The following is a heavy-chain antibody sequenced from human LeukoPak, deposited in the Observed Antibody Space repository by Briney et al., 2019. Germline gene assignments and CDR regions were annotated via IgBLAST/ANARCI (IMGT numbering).Heavy chain of an antibody. CDR3: ARVLCPLQALGHCYPTD. CDR1: GYTFTSYG. V-gene: IGHV1-18*01. Sequence: ASVKVSCKASGYTFTSYGISWVRQAPGQGLEWMAWINAYNGDTNYAQKFQGRVTLTTETSTSTAYMELSSLRSEDTAVYYCARVLCPLQALGHCYPTDWGQGTLVTVSS. D-gene: IGHD2-21*02. J-gene: IGHJ4*02. CDR2: INAYNGDT.